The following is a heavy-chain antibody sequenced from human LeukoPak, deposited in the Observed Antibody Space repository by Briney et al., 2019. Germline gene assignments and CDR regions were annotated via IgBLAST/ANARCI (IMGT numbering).Heavy chain of an antibody. Sequence: GGSLRLSCAASGFTFSSYAMSWVRQAPGKGLEWVSAISPSDGNTFYADSVKGRFTISRDNSKNTLSLQMNSLRAEDTALYYCAKDSSVPYGITDWGQGTLVTVSS. J-gene: IGHJ4*02. CDR3: AKDSSVPYGITD. D-gene: IGHD4-17*01. V-gene: IGHV3-23*01. CDR1: GFTFSSYA. CDR2: ISPSDGNT.